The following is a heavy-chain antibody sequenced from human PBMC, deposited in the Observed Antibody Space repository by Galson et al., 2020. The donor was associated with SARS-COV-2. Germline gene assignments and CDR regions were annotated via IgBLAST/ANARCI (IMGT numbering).Heavy chain of an antibody. V-gene: IGHV3-9*01. J-gene: IGHJ5*02. Sequence: GGSLRLSCAASGFTFDDYAMHWVRQAPGKGLEWVSGISWNSGSIGYADSVKGRFTISRDNAKNSLYLQMNSLRAEDTALYYCAKVGGVVVPAAIRGWFDPWGQRTLVSVSS. CDR3: AKVGGVVVPAAIRGWFDP. D-gene: IGHD2-2*02. CDR1: GFTFDDYA. CDR2: ISWNSGSI.